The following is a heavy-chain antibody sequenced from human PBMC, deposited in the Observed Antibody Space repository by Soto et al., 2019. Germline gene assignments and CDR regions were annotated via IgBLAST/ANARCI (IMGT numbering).Heavy chain of an antibody. CDR1: GGSISSGDYY. D-gene: IGHD3-22*01. Sequence: SETLSLTCTVSGGSISSGDYYWGWIRQPPGKGLEWIGNIYYNVDTYYNPSLKSRVTISEDTSKNQFFLKLSSVTAADTGLYYCARTRSGYYRYNFDYWGQGTLVTVSS. J-gene: IGHJ4*02. V-gene: IGHV4-39*01. CDR3: ARTRSGYYRYNFDY. CDR2: IYYNVDT.